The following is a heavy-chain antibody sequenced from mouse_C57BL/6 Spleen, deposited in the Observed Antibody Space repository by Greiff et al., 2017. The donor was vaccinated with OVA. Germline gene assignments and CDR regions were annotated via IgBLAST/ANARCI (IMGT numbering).Heavy chain of an antibody. D-gene: IGHD2-5*01. J-gene: IGHJ4*01. CDR3: TRSYYSKDGWPMDY. CDR1: GYTFTDYW. Sequence: VQLQQSGTVLARPGASVKMSCKTSGYTFTDYWMHWVKQRPGQGLEWIGAIYPGNSDTTYNQNFKGKARLTAVTSASTAYMELSSLANEDSAVYYCTRSYYSKDGWPMDYWGQGTSVTVSS. V-gene: IGHV1-5*01. CDR2: IYPGNSDT.